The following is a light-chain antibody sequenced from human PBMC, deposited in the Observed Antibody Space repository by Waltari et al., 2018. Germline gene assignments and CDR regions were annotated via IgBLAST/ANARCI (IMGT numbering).Light chain of an antibody. CDR1: QGIGSW. CDR3: QQANSFPRN. CDR2: GAS. J-gene: IGKJ5*01. V-gene: IGKV1-12*01. Sequence: DIQMTQYTSSLSASVGERATISCRASQGIGSWLALYQQNPGEAPKLLIYGASTLQSGVPSRFSGSGSWTDFTLTISCLQPEDFATYYCQQANSFPRNFGQGTRLEIK.